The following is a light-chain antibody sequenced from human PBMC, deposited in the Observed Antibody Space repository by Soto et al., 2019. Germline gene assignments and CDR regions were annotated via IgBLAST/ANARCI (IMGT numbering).Light chain of an antibody. CDR2: EVT. Sequence: QSALTQPASVSGSPGQSSTISCTGSSSDVGAYKYVSWFQQYPGKAPKLMIYEVTNRPSGVSNRFSGSKSGNTASLTISGLQAEDEADYYCTSYTRINTWVFGGGTKVTVL. V-gene: IGLV2-14*01. J-gene: IGLJ3*02. CDR1: SSDVGAYKY. CDR3: TSYTRINTWV.